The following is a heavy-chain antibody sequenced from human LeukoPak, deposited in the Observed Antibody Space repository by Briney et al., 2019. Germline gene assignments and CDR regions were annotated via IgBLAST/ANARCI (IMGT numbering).Heavy chain of an antibody. V-gene: IGHV3-30*02. Sequence: PGGSLRLSCAASGFTFSSYGMHWVRQAPGKGLEWVAFIRYDGSNKYYADSVKGRFTISRDNSKNTLYLQMNSLRAEDTAVYYCAKDHYDYVWGSYRYYYYYYMDVWGKGTTVTISS. D-gene: IGHD3-16*02. CDR2: IRYDGSNK. CDR3: AKDHYDYVWGSYRYYYYYYMDV. CDR1: GFTFSSYG. J-gene: IGHJ6*03.